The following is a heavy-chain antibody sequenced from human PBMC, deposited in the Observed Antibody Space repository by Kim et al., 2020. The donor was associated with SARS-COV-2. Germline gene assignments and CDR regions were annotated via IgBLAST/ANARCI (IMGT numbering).Heavy chain of an antibody. CDR3: ARERPPYGSGSYYNGGYNWFDP. V-gene: IGHV1-2*04. CDR2: INPNSGGT. D-gene: IGHD3-10*01. J-gene: IGHJ5*02. Sequence: ASVKVSCKASGYTFTGYYMHWVRQAPGQGLEWMGWINPNSGGTNYAQKFQGWVTMTRDTSISTAYMELSRLRSDDTAVYYCARERPPYGSGSYYNGGYNWFDPWGQGTLVTVSS. CDR1: GYTFTGYY.